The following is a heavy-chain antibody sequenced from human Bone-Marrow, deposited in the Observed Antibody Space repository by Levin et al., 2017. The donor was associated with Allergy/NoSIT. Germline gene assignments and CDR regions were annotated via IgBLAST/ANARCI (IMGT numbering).Heavy chain of an antibody. CDR3: ARLGSSPVYWFDY. Sequence: PSETLSLTCTVSGGSISSSSYYWGWIRQPPGKGLEWIGSIYYSGSTYYNPSLKSRVTISVDTSKNQFSLKLSSVTAADTAVYYCARLGSSPVYWFDYWGQGTLVTVSS. V-gene: IGHV4-39*01. D-gene: IGHD6-6*01. CDR1: GGSISSSSYY. CDR2: IYYSGST. J-gene: IGHJ4*02.